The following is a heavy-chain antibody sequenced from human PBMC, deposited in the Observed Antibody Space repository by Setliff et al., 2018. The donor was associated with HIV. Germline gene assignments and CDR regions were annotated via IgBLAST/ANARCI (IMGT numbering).Heavy chain of an antibody. D-gene: IGHD6-19*01. CDR3: ASCMAGHYYYYMDV. CDR2: ISAYNGKT. Sequence: CKASGFPFSSYGISWVRQAPGQGLEWMGWISAYNGKTEYAQNFQGRVTMTTDISTSTAWTSTSTAYMELRSLRSDDTAVYYCASCMAGHYYYYMDVWGKGTTVTVSS. J-gene: IGHJ6*03. CDR1: GFPFSSYG. V-gene: IGHV1-18*01.